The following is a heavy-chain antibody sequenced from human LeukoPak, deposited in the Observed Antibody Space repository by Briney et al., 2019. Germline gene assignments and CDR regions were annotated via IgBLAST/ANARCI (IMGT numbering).Heavy chain of an antibody. CDR3: ARRSIQLWLNFDY. D-gene: IGHD5-18*01. CDR1: GGTFSSYA. V-gene: IGHV1-69*05. CDR2: IIPIFGTA. Sequence: ASVKVSCKASGGTFSSYAISWVRQAPGQGLEWMGGIIPIFGTASYAQKFQGRVTITTDESTSTAYMELSSLRSEDTAVYYCARRSIQLWLNFDYWGQGTLVTVSS. J-gene: IGHJ4*02.